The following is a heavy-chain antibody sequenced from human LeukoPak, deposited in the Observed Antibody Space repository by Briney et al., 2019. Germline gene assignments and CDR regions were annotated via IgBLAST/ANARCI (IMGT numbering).Heavy chain of an antibody. CDR2: ISSSSSTI. J-gene: IGHJ4*02. Sequence: GGSLRLSCAASGFTFSSYSMNWVRQAPGKGLEWVSYISSSSSTIYYADSVKGRFTISRDNAKNSLFLQMDSLRGEDTAVYYCARCTTGKTFGSLREIKKSREIDYWGQGTLVTVSS. CDR3: ARCTTGKTFGSLREIKKSREIDY. D-gene: IGHD1-1*01. CDR1: GFTFSSYS. V-gene: IGHV3-48*04.